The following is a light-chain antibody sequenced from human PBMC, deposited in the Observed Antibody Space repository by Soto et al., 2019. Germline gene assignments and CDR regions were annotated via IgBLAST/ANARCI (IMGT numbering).Light chain of an antibody. Sequence: EIVLTQSPGTLSLSPGERATLSCRASQSVSSTYLAWYQQRPGQAPRLLIYGASIRATGVPDRFIASGSGTDFTLIIARLEPEDFAVYYCQQYGGSRWTFGQGTKVEVK. CDR1: QSVSSTY. V-gene: IGKV3-20*01. J-gene: IGKJ1*01. CDR3: QQYGGSRWT. CDR2: GAS.